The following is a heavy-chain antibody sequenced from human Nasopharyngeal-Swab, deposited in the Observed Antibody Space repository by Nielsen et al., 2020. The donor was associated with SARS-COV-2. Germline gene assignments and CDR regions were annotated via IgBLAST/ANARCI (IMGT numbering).Heavy chain of an antibody. D-gene: IGHD3-22*01. V-gene: IGHV4-59*08. J-gene: IGHJ4*02. CDR2: IYNTGRT. CDR3: AGGSGYRFDY. Sequence: SETLSLTCTVSGASISNHYWNWIRLPPGKGLEWSAFIYNTGRTIYNPSLQSRVTISSDTSKNQFSLKLTSVTAADMGVYFCAGGSGYRFDYWGQGVLVTVSS. CDR1: GASISNHY.